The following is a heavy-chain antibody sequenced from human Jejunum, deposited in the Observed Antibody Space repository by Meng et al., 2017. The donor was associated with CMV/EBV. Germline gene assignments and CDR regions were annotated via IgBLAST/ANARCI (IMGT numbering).Heavy chain of an antibody. D-gene: IGHD3-9*01. V-gene: IGHV3-23*03. Sequence: AFGFGFIQYSMNWGRQAPGKGLEWVSIIYIGGTTKYYADSVKGRFTISRDDSKNTVYLQMNSLRAEDTAVYYCAKDTTPDSRCNFDRWGRGTLVTVSS. CDR2: IYIGGTTK. CDR1: GFGFIQYS. J-gene: IGHJ4*02. CDR3: AKDTTPDSRCNFDR.